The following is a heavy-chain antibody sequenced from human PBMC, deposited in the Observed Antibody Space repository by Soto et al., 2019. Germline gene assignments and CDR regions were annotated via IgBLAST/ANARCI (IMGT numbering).Heavy chain of an antibody. D-gene: IGHD6-13*01. CDR1: GFSISSYY. CDR2: IYYSGST. Sequence: SETLSLTCTVSGFSISSYYWSWIRQPPGKGLEWIGYIYYSGSTNYNPSLKSRVTISVDTSKNQFSLKLSSVTAADTAVYYCARQYSSAFDIWGQGTMVTVSS. V-gene: IGHV4-59*08. J-gene: IGHJ3*02. CDR3: ARQYSSAFDI.